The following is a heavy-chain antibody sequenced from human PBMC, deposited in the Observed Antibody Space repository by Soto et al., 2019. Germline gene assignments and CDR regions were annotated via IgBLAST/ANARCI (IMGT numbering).Heavy chain of an antibody. V-gene: IGHV3-21*01. D-gene: IGHD3-3*01. CDR1: GFTFSSYS. CDR2: ISSSSSYI. CDR3: ARSFGVVTNYFDY. J-gene: IGHJ4*02. Sequence: EVQLVESGGGLVKPGGSLRLSCAASGFTFSSYSMNWVRQAPGKGLEWVSSISSSSSYIYYADSVKGRFTISRDNAKNSLYLQMNSLRAEDTAVYYCARSFGVVTNYFDYWGQGTLVTVSS.